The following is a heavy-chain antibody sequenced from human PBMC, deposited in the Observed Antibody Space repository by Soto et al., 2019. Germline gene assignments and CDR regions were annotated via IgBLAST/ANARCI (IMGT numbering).Heavy chain of an antibody. CDR1: GGSISSYY. V-gene: IGHV4-59*01. D-gene: IGHD3-9*01. CDR3: ARGIYDILTGYLFDY. Sequence: SETLSLTCTVSGGSISSYYWSWIRQPPGEGLEWIGYIYYSGSTNYNPSLKSRVTISVDTSKNQFSLKLSSVTAADTAVYYCARGIYDILTGYLFDYWGQGTLVTVSS. J-gene: IGHJ4*02. CDR2: IYYSGST.